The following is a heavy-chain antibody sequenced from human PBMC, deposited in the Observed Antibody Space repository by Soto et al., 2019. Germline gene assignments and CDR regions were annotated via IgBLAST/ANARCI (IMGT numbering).Heavy chain of an antibody. D-gene: IGHD5-18*01. CDR3: ARAPNRVYSYGYHYSYGMDV. CDR2: ISSSSSYI. J-gene: IGHJ6*02. Sequence: EVQLVESGGGLVKPGGSLRLSCAASGFTFSSYSMNWVRQAPGKGLEWVSSISSSSSYIYYADSVKGRFTISRDNAKNSLYLQLNSLRGEDTAVYYCARAPNRVYSYGYHYSYGMDVGGQGPKVTVSS. CDR1: GFTFSSYS. V-gene: IGHV3-21*01.